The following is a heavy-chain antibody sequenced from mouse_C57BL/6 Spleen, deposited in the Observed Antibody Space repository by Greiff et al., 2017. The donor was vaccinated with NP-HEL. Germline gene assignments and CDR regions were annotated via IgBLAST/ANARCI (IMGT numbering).Heavy chain of an antibody. J-gene: IGHJ4*01. CDR3: ARRRFSTGAMDY. CDR2: INPYNGGT. CDR1: GYTFTDYY. V-gene: IGHV1-19*01. Sequence: VHVKQSGPVLVKPGASVKMSCKASGYTFTDYYMNWVKQSHGKSLEWIGVINPYNGGTSYNQKFKGKATLTVDKSSSTAYMELNSLTSEDSAVYYCARRRFSTGAMDYWGQGTSVTVSS. D-gene: IGHD1-1*01.